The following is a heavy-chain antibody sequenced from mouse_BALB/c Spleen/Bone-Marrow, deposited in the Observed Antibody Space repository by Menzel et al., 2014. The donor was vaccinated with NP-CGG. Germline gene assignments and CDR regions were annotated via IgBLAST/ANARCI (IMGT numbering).Heavy chain of an antibody. CDR1: GYAFSAYW. CDR3: TRSTATFDY. CDR2: IYPGDGDT. J-gene: IGHJ2*01. V-gene: IGHV1-80*01. Sequence: QVQLQQSGAELVRPGSSVKISCKASGYAFSAYWMNWVKKRPGKGLEWIGQIYPGDGDTNYNGKFKGKATLTADKSSSTAYMQLSSLTSEDSAVYFCTRSTATFDYWGQGTTLTVSS. D-gene: IGHD1-2*01.